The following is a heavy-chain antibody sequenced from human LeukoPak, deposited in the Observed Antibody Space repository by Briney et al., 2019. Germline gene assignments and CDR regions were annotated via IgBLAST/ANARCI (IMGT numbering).Heavy chain of an antibody. CDR3: AKNKRYLDWLSLIES. D-gene: IGHD3-9*01. CDR2: ISESGGSV. CDR1: GFTFSNSG. Sequence: PGGSLRLSCRASGFTFSNSGMTWVRQGQGRGLEWVSGISESGGSVYYADSVKGRFTISRDNSKNTLYLQMDSLTAEDTALYYCAKNKRYLDWLSLIESWGQGTLVTVSS. J-gene: IGHJ4*02. V-gene: IGHV3-23*01.